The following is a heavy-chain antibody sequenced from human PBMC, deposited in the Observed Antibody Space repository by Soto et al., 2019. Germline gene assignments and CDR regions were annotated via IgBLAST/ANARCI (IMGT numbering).Heavy chain of an antibody. Sequence: SETLSLTCAVYGGSFSGYYWSWIRQPPGKGLEWIGEINHSGSTNYNPSLKSRVTISVDTSKNQFSLKLSSVTAADTAVYYCAIVWPSAAAGYEFDYWGQGTLVTVSS. CDR1: GGSFSGYY. CDR2: INHSGST. CDR3: AIVWPSAAAGYEFDY. D-gene: IGHD6-13*01. V-gene: IGHV4-34*01. J-gene: IGHJ4*02.